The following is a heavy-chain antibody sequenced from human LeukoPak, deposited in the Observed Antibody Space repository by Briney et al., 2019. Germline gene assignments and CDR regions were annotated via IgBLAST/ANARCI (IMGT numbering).Heavy chain of an antibody. V-gene: IGHV3-30*01. Sequence: GRSLRLSCAASGFTFSSYAMHWVRQAPGKGLEWVAVISYDGSNKYYADSVEGRFTISRDNSKNTLYLQMNSLRAEDTAVYYCARVFATVVTAIPDFDYWGQGTLVTVSS. CDR3: ARVFATVVTAIPDFDY. J-gene: IGHJ4*02. D-gene: IGHD2-21*02. CDR2: ISYDGSNK. CDR1: GFTFSSYA.